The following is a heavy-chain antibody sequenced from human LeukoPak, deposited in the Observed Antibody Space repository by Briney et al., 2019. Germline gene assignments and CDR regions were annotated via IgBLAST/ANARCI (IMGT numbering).Heavy chain of an antibody. J-gene: IGHJ4*02. V-gene: IGHV4-38-2*02. CDR3: ARLVAAAGTIDY. D-gene: IGHD6-13*01. Sequence: SETLSHTCTVSGYSISSGYYWGWIRQPPGKGLEWIGSIYHSGSTYYNPSLKSRVTISVDTSKNQLSLKLSSVTAADTAVYYCARLVAAAGTIDYWGQGTLVTVSS. CDR2: IYHSGST. CDR1: GYSISSGYY.